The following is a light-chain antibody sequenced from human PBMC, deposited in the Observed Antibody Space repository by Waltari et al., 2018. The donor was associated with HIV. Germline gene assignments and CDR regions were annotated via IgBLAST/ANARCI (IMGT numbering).Light chain of an antibody. CDR2: GAS. V-gene: IGKV1-9*01. J-gene: IGKJ4*01. CDR1: QDIGTS. Sequence: DIQMTQSPSSLSASVGDRVTITFRASQDIGTSLAWYQQKPGKAPNVLIYGASTIQSGTPSRFGGSGSGTEFTLTINSLQPEDFANYYCQQYNSDPITFGGGTQVEIK. CDR3: QQYNSDPIT.